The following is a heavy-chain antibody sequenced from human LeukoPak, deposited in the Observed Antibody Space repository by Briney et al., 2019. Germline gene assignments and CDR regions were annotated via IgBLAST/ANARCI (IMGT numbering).Heavy chain of an antibody. D-gene: IGHD3-10*01. CDR2: IKSKIDGGTT. J-gene: IGHJ4*02. CDR1: GFTFSNAW. V-gene: IGHV3-15*01. Sequence: GGSPRLSCAVSGFTFSNAWMSWVRQAPGKGLEWVGRIKSKIDGGTTDYAAPMRGRFTISRDESKNTLYLQMSRLKTEDTAVYYCTTVKFGELSSHFDYWGQGTLVTVSS. CDR3: TTVKFGELSSHFDY.